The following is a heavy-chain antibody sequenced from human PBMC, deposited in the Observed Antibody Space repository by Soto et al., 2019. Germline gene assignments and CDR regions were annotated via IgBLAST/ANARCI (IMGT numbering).Heavy chain of an antibody. CDR3: ARGPERRSPNYYYYYMDV. V-gene: IGHV3-13*01. CDR2: IGTAGDT. Sequence: GGSLRFSCAASGFTFSSYDMHWVRQATGKGLEWVSAIGTAGDTYYPGSVKGRFTISRENAKNSLYLQMNSLRAGDTAVYYCARGPERRSPNYYYYYMDVWGKGTTVTVSS. D-gene: IGHD1-1*01. J-gene: IGHJ6*03. CDR1: GFTFSSYD.